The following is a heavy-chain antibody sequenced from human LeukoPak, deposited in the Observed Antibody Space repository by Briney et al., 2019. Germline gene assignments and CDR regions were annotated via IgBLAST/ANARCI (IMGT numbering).Heavy chain of an antibody. Sequence: PGGSLRLSCAASGFTFSSYSMNWVRQAPGKGLEWVSSISSSSSYIYYAGSVKGRFTISRDNAKNSLYLQMNSLRAEDTAVYYCARNRVPEVYGSGEDSRGAFDIWGQGTMVTVSS. CDR1: GFTFSSYS. D-gene: IGHD3-10*01. CDR2: ISSSSSYI. CDR3: ARNRVPEVYGSGEDSRGAFDI. J-gene: IGHJ3*02. V-gene: IGHV3-21*01.